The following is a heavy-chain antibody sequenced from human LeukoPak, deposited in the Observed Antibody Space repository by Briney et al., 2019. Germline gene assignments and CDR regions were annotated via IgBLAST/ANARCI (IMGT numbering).Heavy chain of an antibody. CDR2: IYYSGST. CDR3: ARLGRGRFLEWIGDAFDI. CDR1: GGSISSGGYY. Sequence: SETLSLTCTVSGGSISSGGYYWSWIRQHPGKGLEWIGYIYYSGSTYYNPSLKSRVTISVDTSKNQFSLKLSSVTAADTAVYYCARLGRGRFLEWIGDAFDIWGQGTMVTVSS. J-gene: IGHJ3*02. V-gene: IGHV4-31*03. D-gene: IGHD3-3*01.